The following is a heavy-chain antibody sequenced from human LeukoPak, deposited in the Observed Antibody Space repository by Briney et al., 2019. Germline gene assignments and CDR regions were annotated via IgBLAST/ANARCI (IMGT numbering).Heavy chain of an antibody. Sequence: SETLSLTCAVSGVAFSNYYWSRVRQSPRQGLEWIGEINHSRYTNYHPSLNHRVTHSIHRSKHEFSLLLTSLTAAHGHVYFCLWAVAGHPDWGQGTLVTVSS. CDR3: LWAVAGHPD. CDR1: GVAFSNYY. D-gene: IGHD6-19*01. J-gene: IGHJ4*02. V-gene: IGHV4-34*01. CDR2: INHSRYT.